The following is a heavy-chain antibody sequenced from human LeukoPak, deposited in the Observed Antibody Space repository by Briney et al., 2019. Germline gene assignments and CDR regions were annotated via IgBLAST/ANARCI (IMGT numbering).Heavy chain of an antibody. V-gene: IGHV3-48*02. CDR1: GFSFNYHP. D-gene: IGHD1-1*01. CDR2: IRTTAEGAKYA. CDR3: ATDQRSAFVY. J-gene: IGHJ4*02. Sequence: GGSLRLSCATSGFSFNYHPMHWVRQAPGKGLEWISNIRTTAEGAKYAYYADSVKGRVTISRDDGKNTLYLHMNSLRDDDTAVYYCATDQRSAFVYRGQRILVTVSS.